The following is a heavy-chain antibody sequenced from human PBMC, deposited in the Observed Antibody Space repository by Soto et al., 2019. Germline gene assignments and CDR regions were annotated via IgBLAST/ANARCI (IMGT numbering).Heavy chain of an antibody. CDR3: ARGGPNPKMDDYYFDY. D-gene: IGHD1-1*01. J-gene: IGHJ4*02. V-gene: IGHV3-7*03. CDR1: GFSFSSYW. CDR2: IKQDGSEK. Sequence: PGGSLRLSCAASGFSFSSYWMSCVRQAPGKGLEWVANIKQDGSEKYYVDTVKVRFTISIDNAKNSLYLQMNSLRAEDTAVYYCARGGPNPKMDDYYFDYWGQGTLVTVSS.